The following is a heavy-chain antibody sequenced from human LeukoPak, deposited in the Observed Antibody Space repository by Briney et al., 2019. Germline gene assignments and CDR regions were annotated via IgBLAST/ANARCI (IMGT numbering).Heavy chain of an antibody. J-gene: IGHJ4*02. Sequence: ASVKVSCKASGGTFSSYAINWVRQAPGQGLEWMGWISTYNGDTNYAQMLQGRVTMTTDTSTSTAYMELRSLRFDDTAVYYCARGSSYGFSMPYWGQGTLVTVSS. CDR1: GGTFSSYA. V-gene: IGHV1-18*01. CDR3: ARGSSYGFSMPY. CDR2: ISTYNGDT. D-gene: IGHD5-18*01.